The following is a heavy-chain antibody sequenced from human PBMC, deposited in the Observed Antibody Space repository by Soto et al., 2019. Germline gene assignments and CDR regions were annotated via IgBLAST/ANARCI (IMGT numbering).Heavy chain of an antibody. Sequence: SGGSLRLSXAASDFDFSSYGIHWVRQAPGKGLEWVAASSYDGRETFYADSAKGRFTVSKEMSKNTAFLQMNALRHEDTAVYFCARDSGWPILNFDNWGQGTPVTVSS. J-gene: IGHJ4*02. CDR2: SSYDGRET. V-gene: IGHV3-30*03. D-gene: IGHD3-10*01. CDR3: ARDSGWPILNFDN. CDR1: DFDFSSYG.